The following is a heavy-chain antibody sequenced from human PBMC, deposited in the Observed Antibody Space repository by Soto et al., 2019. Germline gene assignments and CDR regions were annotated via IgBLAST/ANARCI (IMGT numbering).Heavy chain of an antibody. CDR3: ARSDYDSSGYSLGYFDD. D-gene: IGHD3-22*01. Sequence: TLSLTCAVSGGSISSGGYSWSWIRQPPGKGLEWIGYIYHSGSTYYNPSLKSRVTISVDRSKNQFSLKLSSVTAADTAVYYCARSDYDSSGYSLGYFDDWGQGTLVTVSS. CDR1: GGSISSGGYS. V-gene: IGHV4-30-2*01. J-gene: IGHJ4*02. CDR2: IYHSGST.